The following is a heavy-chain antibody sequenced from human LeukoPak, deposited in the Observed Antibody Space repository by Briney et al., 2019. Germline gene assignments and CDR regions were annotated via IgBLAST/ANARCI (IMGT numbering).Heavy chain of an antibody. CDR1: GGSLSSNSYY. J-gene: IGHJ4*02. V-gene: IGHV4-39*01. D-gene: IGHD3-10*01. Sequence: SETLSLTCAVSGGSLSSNSYYWGWIRQPPGKGLEWIGSIYYSGSTYYNPSLKSRVTISVDTSKNQFSLKLSSVTAADTAVYYCARTRYYYNSRSYGAPYYFDYWGQGTLVTVSS. CDR3: ARTRYYYNSRSYGAPYYFDY. CDR2: IYYSGST.